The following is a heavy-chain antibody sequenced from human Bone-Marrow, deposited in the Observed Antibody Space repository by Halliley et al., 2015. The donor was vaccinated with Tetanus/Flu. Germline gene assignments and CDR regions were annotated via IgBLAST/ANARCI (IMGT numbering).Heavy chain of an antibody. Sequence: QLVQSGAEVKKPGESLKISCKGSGYSFTSYFIGWVRQTPGKGLEWMGIIYPDDSDTRYSPSFQGQVTISAAKSINTAYLQWSSLKASAVVIYFCARPRRGKLGFDAFHIWGQGTMVTVSS. CDR3: ARPRRGKLGFDAFHI. CDR1: GYSFTSYF. V-gene: IGHV5-51*03. D-gene: IGHD7-27*01. CDR2: IYPDDSDT. J-gene: IGHJ3*02.